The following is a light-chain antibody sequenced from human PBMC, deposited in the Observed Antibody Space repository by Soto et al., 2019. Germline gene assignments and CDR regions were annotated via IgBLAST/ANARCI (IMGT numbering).Light chain of an antibody. V-gene: IGLV2-14*01. Sequence: QSALTQPASVSGSPGQTITISCTGTSSDVGGYAYVSWYQQYPGKVPKLVISEVSNRPSGVSHRFSGSRSGNTASLTISGLQAEDEADYHCSSHTSSTTPVFGGGTKLTVL. J-gene: IGLJ2*01. CDR2: EVS. CDR1: SSDVGGYAY. CDR3: SSHTSSTTPV.